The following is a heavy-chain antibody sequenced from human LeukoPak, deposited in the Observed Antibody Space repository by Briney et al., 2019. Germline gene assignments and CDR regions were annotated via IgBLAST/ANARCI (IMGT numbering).Heavy chain of an antibody. CDR1: GYTFTNYD. V-gene: IGHV1-8*03. J-gene: IGHJ3*02. D-gene: IGHD3-10*01. CDR2: MNPNSGNT. CDR3: AKARGRGSFDI. Sequence: GASVKVSCKASGYTFTNYDINWVLQATGQGLEWMGWMNPNSGNTDYAQKFQGRVTITRDTSISTAYMELSSLRSEDTAVYYCAKARGRGSFDIWGQGTMVTVSS.